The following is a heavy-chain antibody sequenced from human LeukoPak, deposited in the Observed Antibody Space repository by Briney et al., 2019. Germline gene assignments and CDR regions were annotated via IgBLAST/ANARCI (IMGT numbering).Heavy chain of an antibody. Sequence: PGKSLRLSCAASGFTFRNHGMHWARQAPGKGLEWVAVIWYDGSDKYYGDSVKGRFTISRDNSKNTLFLQMNSLTAEDTALYYCARDIASRRLDYWGQGTLVSVSS. CDR3: ARDIASRRLDY. V-gene: IGHV3-33*01. D-gene: IGHD6-6*01. CDR1: GFTFRNHG. CDR2: IWYDGSDK. J-gene: IGHJ4*02.